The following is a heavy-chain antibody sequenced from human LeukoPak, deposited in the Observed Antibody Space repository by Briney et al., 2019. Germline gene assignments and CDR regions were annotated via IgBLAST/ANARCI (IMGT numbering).Heavy chain of an antibody. V-gene: IGHV3-20*04. Sequence: GGSLRLSCAASRFTFDDYGMSWVRQAPGKGLEWVSGINWNGGSTGYADSVKGRFTISRDNAKNSLYPQMNSLRAEDTAVYYCARDGLYCSSTSCYGRYWGQGTLVTVSS. D-gene: IGHD2-2*01. CDR1: RFTFDDYG. CDR3: ARDGLYCSSTSCYGRY. J-gene: IGHJ4*02. CDR2: INWNGGST.